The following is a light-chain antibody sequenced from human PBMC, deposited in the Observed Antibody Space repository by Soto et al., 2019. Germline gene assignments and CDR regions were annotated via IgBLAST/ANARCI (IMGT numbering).Light chain of an antibody. CDR3: SSYRSGDVYV. V-gene: IGLV2-14*03. Sequence: QSALTQPASVSGSPGQSITLSCTGTSSAVGGYKYVSWYQQHPGKAPKLLIYDVSNRPSGMSNRFSASKSDNKASLTISGRLAEDGADYYCSSYRSGDVYVFGTGTKVTVL. J-gene: IGLJ1*01. CDR1: SSAVGGYKY. CDR2: DVS.